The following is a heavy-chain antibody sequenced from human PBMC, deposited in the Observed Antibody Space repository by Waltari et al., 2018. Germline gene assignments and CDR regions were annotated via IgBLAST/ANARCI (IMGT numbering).Heavy chain of an antibody. D-gene: IGHD4-17*01. CDR2: IYYSGST. CDR1: GGSISSYY. J-gene: IGHJ4*02. Sequence: QVQLQESGPGLGKPSETLSLTCTVSGGSISSYYWSWIRQPPGKGLEWIGYIYYSGSTNYNPSLKSRVTISVDTSKNQFSLKLSSVTAADTAVYYCARGGDYVKPFDYWGQGTLVTVSS. CDR3: ARGGDYVKPFDY. V-gene: IGHV4-59*01.